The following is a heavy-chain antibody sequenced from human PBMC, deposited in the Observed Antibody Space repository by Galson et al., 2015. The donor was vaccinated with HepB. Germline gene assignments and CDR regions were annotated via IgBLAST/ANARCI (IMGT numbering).Heavy chain of an antibody. V-gene: IGHV4-59*08. CDR2: IFYSGNT. J-gene: IGHJ4*02. D-gene: IGHD4/OR15-4a*01. CDR1: GGSIGTYY. Sequence: ETLSLTCTVSGGSIGTYYWTWIRQPPGKGLAWIGNIFYSGNTNYSPSLKSRVTISLDTSKSQFSLKLTSVTAADTAIYYCARHEYGVGFNSWGQGAVVTVSS. CDR3: ARHEYGVGFNS.